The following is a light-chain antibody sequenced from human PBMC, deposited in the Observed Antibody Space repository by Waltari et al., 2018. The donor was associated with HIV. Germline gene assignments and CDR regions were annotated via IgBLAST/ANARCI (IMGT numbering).Light chain of an antibody. CDR1: SGHSHYA. CDR3: QTWDTGIQV. V-gene: IGLV4-69*01. Sequence: QLVLTQSPSVSASLGASVKLTSTLSSGHSHYAIAWPQQQPEKGPRYLMKLNSDGSNNKGDGIPDRVSGSSSGAERYLTISSLQSDDEADYYCQTWDTGIQVFGGGTKLTVL. CDR2: LNSDGSN. J-gene: IGLJ3*02.